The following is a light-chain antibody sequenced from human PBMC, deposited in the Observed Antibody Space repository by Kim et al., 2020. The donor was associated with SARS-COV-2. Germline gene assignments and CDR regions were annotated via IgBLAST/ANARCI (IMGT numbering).Light chain of an antibody. Sequence: GDRVTITCQASQDIRSDLGWYQQKPGKAPKLLIYAASNLQSGVPSRFSGSGSGTDFILTISSLQPEDFATYYCLQDYTYPRTFGQGTKLEI. CDR3: LQDYTYPRT. CDR2: AAS. J-gene: IGKJ2*01. V-gene: IGKV1-6*01. CDR1: QDIRSD.